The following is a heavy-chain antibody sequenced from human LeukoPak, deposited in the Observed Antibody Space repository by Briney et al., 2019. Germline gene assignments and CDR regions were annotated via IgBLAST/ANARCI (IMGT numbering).Heavy chain of an antibody. V-gene: IGHV3-64D*06. CDR1: GFTFSSYA. CDR2: ISSNGGST. CDR3: VKDAYCGGDCLDY. J-gene: IGHJ4*02. D-gene: IGHD2-21*01. Sequence: PGGSLRLSCSASGFTFSSYAMHWVRQAPGKGLEYVSAISSNGGSTYYADSVKGRFTISRDNSKNTLYLQMSSLRAEDTAVYYCVKDAYCGGDCLDYWGQGTLVTVSS.